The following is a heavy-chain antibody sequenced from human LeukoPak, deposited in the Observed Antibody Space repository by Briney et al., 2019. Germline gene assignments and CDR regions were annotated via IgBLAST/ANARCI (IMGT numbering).Heavy chain of an antibody. D-gene: IGHD4-17*01. J-gene: IGHJ4*02. Sequence: GGSLRLSCAASGFTFRDYTMNWVRQAPGEGLEWVSVIYGGGSTYYADFVKGRFTISRDNSKNTLYLQMNSLRAEDTAVYYCARGRYGDYGWGQGTLVTVSS. V-gene: IGHV3-53*01. CDR3: ARGRYGDYG. CDR1: GFTFRDYT. CDR2: IYGGGST.